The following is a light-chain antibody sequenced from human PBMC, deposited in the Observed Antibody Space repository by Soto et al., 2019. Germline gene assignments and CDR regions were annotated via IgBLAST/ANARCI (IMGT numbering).Light chain of an antibody. CDR3: SSYASISSPYVV. CDR2: AVS. V-gene: IGLV2-14*01. Sequence: QSVLTQPASVSGSPGQAITISCTGTSSDVGGYNYVSWYQQHPGMAPKLMIYAVSNRPSGVSSRFSGSKSGNTASLTISGLQAEDEAHYYCSSYASISSPYVVFGGGTKLTVL. CDR1: SSDVGGYNY. J-gene: IGLJ2*01.